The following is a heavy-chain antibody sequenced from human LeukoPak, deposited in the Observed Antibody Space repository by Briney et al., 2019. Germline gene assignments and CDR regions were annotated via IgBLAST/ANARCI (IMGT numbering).Heavy chain of an antibody. J-gene: IGHJ3*02. Sequence: PGGSLRLSCAASGFTFSSYEMNWVRQAPGKGLEWVSYISSSGSTIYYADSVKGRFTISRDNAKNSLYLQMNSLRAEDTAVYYCASRIVGAWNIWGQGTMVTVSS. V-gene: IGHV3-48*03. CDR2: ISSSGSTI. D-gene: IGHD1-26*01. CDR3: ASRIVGAWNI. CDR1: GFTFSSYE.